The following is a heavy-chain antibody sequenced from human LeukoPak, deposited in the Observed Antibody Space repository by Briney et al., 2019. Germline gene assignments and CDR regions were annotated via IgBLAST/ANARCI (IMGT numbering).Heavy chain of an antibody. V-gene: IGHV4-34*01. Sequence: PSETLSLTCAVYGGSFSGYYWSWIRQPPGKGLEWIGEINHSGSTNYNPSLKSRVTISVDTSKNQFSLKLSSVTAADTAVYYCARYSSGWYYFDYWAQGTLVTVSS. CDR2: INHSGST. J-gene: IGHJ4*02. CDR1: GGSFSGYY. CDR3: ARYSSGWYYFDY. D-gene: IGHD6-19*01.